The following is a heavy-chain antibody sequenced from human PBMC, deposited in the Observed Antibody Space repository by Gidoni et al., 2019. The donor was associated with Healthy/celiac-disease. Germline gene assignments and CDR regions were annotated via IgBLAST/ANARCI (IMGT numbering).Heavy chain of an antibody. CDR2: ISSSSSTI. V-gene: IGHV3-48*02. CDR3: ARASADSSGWYGGAF. CDR1: GFTFRSYS. D-gene: IGHD6-19*01. Sequence: EVQLVESGGGLVQPGGSLRLSCAASGFTFRSYSMNWVRQAPGKGLEWVSYISSSSSTIYYADSVKGRFTISRDNAKNSLYLQMNSLRDEDTAVYYCARASADSSGWYGGAFWGQGTLVTVSS. J-gene: IGHJ4*02.